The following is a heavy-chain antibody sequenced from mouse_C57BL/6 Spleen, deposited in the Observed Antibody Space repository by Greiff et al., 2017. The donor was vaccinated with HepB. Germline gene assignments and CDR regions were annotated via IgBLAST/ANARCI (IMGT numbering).Heavy chain of an antibody. CDR3: ARRYYGSPNY. CDR2: IDPSDSYT. J-gene: IGHJ2*01. V-gene: IGHV1-50*01. D-gene: IGHD1-1*01. Sequence: QVQLQQPGAELVKPGASVKLSCKASGYTFTSYWMQWVKQRPGQGLEWIGEIDPSDSYTNYNQKFKGKATLTVDTSSSTAYMQLSSLTSEDSAVYYCARRYYGSPNYWGQGTTLTVSS. CDR1: GYTFTSYW.